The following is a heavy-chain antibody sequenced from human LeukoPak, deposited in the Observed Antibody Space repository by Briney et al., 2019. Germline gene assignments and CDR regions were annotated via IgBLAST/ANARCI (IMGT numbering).Heavy chain of an antibody. CDR2: INHSGST. CDR1: GGSFSGYY. Sequence: PSETLSLTCAVYGGSFSGYYWSWIRQPPGKGLEWIGEINHSGSTNYNPSLKSRVTISVDTSKNQFSLKLSSVTAADTAVYYCAKDREWELSGWEHFDYWGQGTLVTVSS. CDR3: AKDREWELSGWEHFDY. D-gene: IGHD1-26*01. J-gene: IGHJ4*02. V-gene: IGHV4-34*01.